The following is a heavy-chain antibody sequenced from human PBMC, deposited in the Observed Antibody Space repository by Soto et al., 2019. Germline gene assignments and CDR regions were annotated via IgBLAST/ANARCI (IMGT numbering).Heavy chain of an antibody. V-gene: IGHV3-15*07. Sequence: GGSLRLSCAASGFTFSNAWMNWVRQAPGKGLEWVGRIKSKTDGGTTDYAAPVKGRFTISRDDSKNTLYLQMNSLKTEDTAVYYCTPIAVAGYYYFDYWGQGTLVTVSS. CDR2: IKSKTDGGTT. CDR3: TPIAVAGYYYFDY. D-gene: IGHD6-19*01. CDR1: GFTFSNAW. J-gene: IGHJ4*02.